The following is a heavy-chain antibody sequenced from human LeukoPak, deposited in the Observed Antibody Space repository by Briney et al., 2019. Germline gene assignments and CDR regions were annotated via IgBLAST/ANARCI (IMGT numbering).Heavy chain of an antibody. CDR3: AGGGYYGSGSNYFDY. D-gene: IGHD3-10*01. V-gene: IGHV4-34*01. CDR1: GGSFSGYY. J-gene: IGHJ4*02. CDR2: INHSGST. Sequence: SETLSLTCAVYGGSFSGYYWSWIRQPPRKGLEWIGEINHSGSTNYNPSLKSRVTISVDTSKNQFSLKLSSVTAADTAVYFCAGGGYYGSGSNYFDYWGQGTLVTVSS.